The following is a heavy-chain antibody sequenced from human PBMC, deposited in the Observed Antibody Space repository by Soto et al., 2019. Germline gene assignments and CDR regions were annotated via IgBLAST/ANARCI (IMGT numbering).Heavy chain of an antibody. CDR1: WFSLNTPGGG. Sequence: QITLRESGPTVVKPTQTLTLTCTFSWFSLNTPGGGVGWIRQPPGKALEWVALIYWDDAKRYNPSLKRRLVIYKDSSKNQVVLTMTNVDPVDTATYYCADLVSADGSEYFDFWGQGTLVPVSP. CDR3: ADLVSADGSEYFDF. V-gene: IGHV2-5*02. J-gene: IGHJ4*02. CDR2: IYWDDAK. D-gene: IGHD3-3*01.